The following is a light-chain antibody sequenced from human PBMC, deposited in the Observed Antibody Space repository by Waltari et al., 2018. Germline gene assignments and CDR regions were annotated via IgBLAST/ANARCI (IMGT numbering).Light chain of an antibody. CDR3: QQSYTTLT. J-gene: IGKJ4*01. Sequence: GDRVTITCRASQSIANYLNWYQQKPGKVPKLLIYAASSLHSGVPSRFSGSGSGTEFTLTITNLQPEDFATYYCQQSYTTLTFGGGTKVE. CDR2: AAS. V-gene: IGKV1-39*01. CDR1: QSIANY.